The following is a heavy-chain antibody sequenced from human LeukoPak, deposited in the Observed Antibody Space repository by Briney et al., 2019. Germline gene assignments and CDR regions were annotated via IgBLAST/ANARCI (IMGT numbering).Heavy chain of an antibody. V-gene: IGHV3-11*01. CDR1: GFTFSDCY. J-gene: IGHJ4*02. Sequence: GGSLRLSCAASGFTFSDCYMSWIRQAPGKGLEWVSYISSSGSTIYYADSVKGRFTISRDNAKNSLYLQMNSLRAEDTAVYYCAAPKSGLYASGRPAYYWGQGTLVTVSS. CDR3: AAPKSGLYASGRPAYY. D-gene: IGHD3-10*01. CDR2: ISSSGSTI.